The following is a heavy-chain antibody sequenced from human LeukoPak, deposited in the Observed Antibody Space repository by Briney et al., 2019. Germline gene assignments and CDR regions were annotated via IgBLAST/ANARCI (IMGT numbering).Heavy chain of an antibody. J-gene: IGHJ4*02. CDR1: GFTFSNYA. CDR3: ARWKSLKGTFDY. V-gene: IGHV3-30*04. Sequence: GGSLRLSCAASGFTFSNYALNWVRQAPGKGLEWVAVISYDGNKKYYADSVKGRFTISRDNSKNTLYLQMNSLRAEDTAVYYCARWKSLKGTFDYWGRGTLVTVSS. D-gene: IGHD1-7*01. CDR2: ISYDGNKK.